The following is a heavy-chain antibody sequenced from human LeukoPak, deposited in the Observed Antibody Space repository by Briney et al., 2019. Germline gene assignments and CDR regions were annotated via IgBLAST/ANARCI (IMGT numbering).Heavy chain of an antibody. J-gene: IGHJ3*02. CDR2: IYTSGST. CDR3: AREDFGVVNDAFDI. D-gene: IGHD3-3*01. V-gene: IGHV4-61*02. Sequence: SETLSLTCTVSGGSISSGSYYWSWIRQPAGKGLEWIGRIYTSGSTNYNPSLKSRVTISLDTSKNQFSLKLSSVTAADTAVYFCAREDFGVVNDAFDIWGLGTMVTVSS. CDR1: GGSISSGSYY.